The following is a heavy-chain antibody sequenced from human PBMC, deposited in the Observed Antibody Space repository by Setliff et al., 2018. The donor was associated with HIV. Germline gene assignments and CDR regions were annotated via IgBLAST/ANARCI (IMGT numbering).Heavy chain of an antibody. CDR3: ARYRRFADYIDV. V-gene: IGHV4-61*09. CDR1: GDSISSGNYY. D-gene: IGHD1-26*01. J-gene: IGHJ6*03. Sequence: SETLSLTCSVSGDSISSGNYYWSWIRQPAGKGLEWIGHIYTSGGTNYSPSLRSRVTISVDTSKNQFSLKLNSVTAADTALYYCARYRRFADYIDVWGKGTTVTVSS. CDR2: IYTSGGT.